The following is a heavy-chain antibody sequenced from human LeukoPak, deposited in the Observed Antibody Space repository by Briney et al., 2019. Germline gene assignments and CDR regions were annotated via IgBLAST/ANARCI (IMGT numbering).Heavy chain of an antibody. V-gene: IGHV3-7*01. CDR2: MNEDGRDK. D-gene: IGHD1-1*01. CDR1: DFTFSSSW. Sequence: GRSLRPSCAASDFTFSSSWMSWVRQAPGKGLEWVANMNEDGRDKRHMASGRVRFTISRDNAKNSLPLHMDSVTAEDTAVYYCARVGYNWDDDGVDYWGQGTLVTVSS. CDR3: ARVGYNWDDDGVDY. J-gene: IGHJ4*02.